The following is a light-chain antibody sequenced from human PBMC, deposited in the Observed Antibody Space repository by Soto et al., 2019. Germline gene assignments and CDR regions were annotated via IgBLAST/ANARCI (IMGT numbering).Light chain of an antibody. CDR3: QQLNTYPHT. V-gene: IGKV1-9*01. CDR2: GAS. Sequence: DIPLTQSPSFLSASVRDRVTITCRASQAISTYLAWYQQKPGKAPNLLIYGASTLQSGVPSRFSGSGSGTQFTLTINSLQPEDFATYFCQQLNTYPHTFGPGTKLEIK. J-gene: IGKJ2*01. CDR1: QAISTY.